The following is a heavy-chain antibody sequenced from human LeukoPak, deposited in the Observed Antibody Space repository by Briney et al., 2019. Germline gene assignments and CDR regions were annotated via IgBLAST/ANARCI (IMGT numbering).Heavy chain of an antibody. D-gene: IGHD1-7*01. J-gene: IGHJ5*02. CDR1: GYTFTSYG. CDR3: ARDAKYNWNYGWFDP. V-gene: IGHV1-18*01. CDR2: ISAYNGNT. Sequence: ASVKVSFKASGYTFTSYGISWVRQAPGQGLEWMEWISAYNGNTNYAQKLQGRVTMTTDTSTSTAYMELRSLRSDDTAVYYCARDAKYNWNYGWFDPWGQGTLVTVSS.